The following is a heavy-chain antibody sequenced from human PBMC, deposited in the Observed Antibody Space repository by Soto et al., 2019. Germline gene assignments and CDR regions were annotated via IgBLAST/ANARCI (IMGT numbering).Heavy chain of an antibody. CDR2: IHPGDSDT. V-gene: IGHV5-51*01. Sequence: SGESLKISCVGSGFSFSRYTVGWVRQVPGKGLEWTGVIHPGDSDTIYSPSFQGQVTISADKSISTAYLQWSSLKASDTAMYYCTLSYGDSYYYYYGMDVWGQGTTVTVSS. CDR3: TLSYGDSYYYYYGMDV. CDR1: GFSFSRYT. J-gene: IGHJ6*02. D-gene: IGHD4-17*01.